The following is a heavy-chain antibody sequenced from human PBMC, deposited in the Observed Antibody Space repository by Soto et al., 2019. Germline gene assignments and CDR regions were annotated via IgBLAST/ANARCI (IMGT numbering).Heavy chain of an antibody. CDR3: ARVQQPQLWLRGSVVGGAYYMDV. D-gene: IGHD5-18*01. Sequence: PSETLSLTCTVSGGSIGKTSCYYWGWVRQPPGKGLEWVGSVYCSGGTNYNPSLNSRVTISVDTSKNQFSLKLSSVTAADTAVYYCARVQQPQLWLRGSVVGGAYYMDVWGKGTTVTVSS. J-gene: IGHJ6*03. CDR2: VYCSGGT. CDR1: GGSIGKTSCYY. V-gene: IGHV4-39*07.